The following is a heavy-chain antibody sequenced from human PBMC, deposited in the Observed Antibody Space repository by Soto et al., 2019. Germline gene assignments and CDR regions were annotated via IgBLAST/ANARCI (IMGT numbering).Heavy chain of an antibody. V-gene: IGHV1-69*12. Sequence: QVQLVQSGAEVKKPGSSVKVSCKASGGTFSSYAISWVRQAPGQGLEWMGGIIPIFGTANYAQKFQGRVTITADESTSTAYMELSSLRSEDTAVYYCARDRSDRSGHDYGDYVPLVWFDYWGQGTLVTVSS. J-gene: IGHJ4*02. D-gene: IGHD4-17*01. CDR3: ARDRSDRSGHDYGDYVPLVWFDY. CDR2: IIPIFGTA. CDR1: GGTFSSYA.